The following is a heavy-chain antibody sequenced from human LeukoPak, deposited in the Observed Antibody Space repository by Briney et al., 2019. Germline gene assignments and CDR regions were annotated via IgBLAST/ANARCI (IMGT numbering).Heavy chain of an antibody. CDR2: IIPIYGTA. CDR3: ARDVSYGGYFDY. CDR1: GGTFSSYA. V-gene: IGHV1-69*05. D-gene: IGHD3-10*01. J-gene: IGHJ4*02. Sequence: ASVKVSCKASGGTFSSYAISWVRQARGQGLGWMGRIIPIYGTANYAQKFQGRVTITTDESTSTAYMQLSSLRYEDTAIYYCARDVSYGGYFDYWGQGTLVTVSS.